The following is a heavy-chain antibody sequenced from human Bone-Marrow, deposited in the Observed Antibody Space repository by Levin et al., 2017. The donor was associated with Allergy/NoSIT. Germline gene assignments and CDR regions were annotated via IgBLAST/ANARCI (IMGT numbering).Heavy chain of an antibody. CDR3: ARDRVPAAVVSGYYYGLEV. J-gene: IGHJ6*02. CDR1: GYTFTGHY. Sequence: GESLKISCKASGYTFTGHYIYWVRQAPGQGLEWMGWINPSSGHTSYAQKFKGRVTMTRDTSISTAYMDLSSLGPDATAVYYCARDRVPAAVVSGYYYGLEVWGQGTTVTVSS. V-gene: IGHV1-2*02. CDR2: INPSSGHT. D-gene: IGHD2-2*01.